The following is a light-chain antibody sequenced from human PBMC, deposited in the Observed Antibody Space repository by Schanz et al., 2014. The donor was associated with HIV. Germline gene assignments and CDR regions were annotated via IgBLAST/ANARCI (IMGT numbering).Light chain of an antibody. CDR1: QDVSGY. J-gene: IGKJ3*01. CDR3: QQRSNWPLFT. V-gene: IGKV3-11*01. CDR2: DAS. Sequence: IVLTQSPVTLSLSPGERATLSCRASQDVSGYLAWYQHKVGQPPRLLIYDASNRATGIPARFSGSGSGTDFPLTISSLEPEDFAVYYCQQRSNWPLFTFGPGTKVDIK.